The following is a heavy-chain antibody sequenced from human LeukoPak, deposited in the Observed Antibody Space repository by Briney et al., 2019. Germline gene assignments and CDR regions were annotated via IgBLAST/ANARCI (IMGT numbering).Heavy chain of an antibody. Sequence: PSETLSLTCTVSGGSISSSSYYWGWIRQPPGKGLEWIGSIYYSGSTYYNPSLKSRVTISVDTSKNQFSLKLSSVTAADTAVYYCARYSYSSSWYDDYWGQGTLVTVSS. V-gene: IGHV4-39*01. CDR2: IYYSGST. CDR1: GGSISSSSYY. D-gene: IGHD6-13*01. CDR3: ARYSYSSSWYDDY. J-gene: IGHJ4*02.